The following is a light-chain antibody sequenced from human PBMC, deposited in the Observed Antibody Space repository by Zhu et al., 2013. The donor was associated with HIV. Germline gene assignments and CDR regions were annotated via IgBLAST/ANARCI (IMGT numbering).Light chain of an antibody. CDR3: ASWDDRLSAWL. V-gene: IGLV1-40*02. Sequence: QSVLTQPPSVSGAPGQRVTISCTGSTSNIGAGSYVHWYQHLPGSAPKLLIYDNTNRPSGVPDRFSGSKSGTSVSLAISGLRSEDEADYYCASWDDRLSAWLFGGGTKLTVL. J-gene: IGLJ3*02. CDR1: TSNIGAGSY. CDR2: DNT.